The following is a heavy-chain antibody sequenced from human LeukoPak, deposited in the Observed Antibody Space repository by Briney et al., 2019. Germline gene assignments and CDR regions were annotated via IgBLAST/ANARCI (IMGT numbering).Heavy chain of an antibody. D-gene: IGHD2-2*01. J-gene: IGHJ4*02. CDR2: IYPGDSDT. CDR3: ARVPRCSSTSCYPDY. Sequence: GESLKISCKSSGYSFTRYWIGWVRQMPGKGLEWMGIIYPGDSDTRYSPSFQGQVTISADKSISTAYLQWSSLKASDTAMYYCARVPRCSSTSCYPDYWGQGTLVTVSS. CDR1: GYSFTRYW. V-gene: IGHV5-51*01.